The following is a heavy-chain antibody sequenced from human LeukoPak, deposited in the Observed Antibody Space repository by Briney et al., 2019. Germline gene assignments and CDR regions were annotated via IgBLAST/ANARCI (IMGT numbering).Heavy chain of an antibody. CDR1: GVSFSGYY. Sequence: SETLSLTCAVYGVSFSGYYWSWLRQPPGKGLEWIGEINHSGSTNYNPSLKSRVTISVDTSKNQFSLKLSSVTAADTAVYYCASRYSSGWYWGYWGQGTLVTVSS. V-gene: IGHV4-34*01. J-gene: IGHJ4*02. D-gene: IGHD6-19*01. CDR2: INHSGST. CDR3: ASRYSSGWYWGY.